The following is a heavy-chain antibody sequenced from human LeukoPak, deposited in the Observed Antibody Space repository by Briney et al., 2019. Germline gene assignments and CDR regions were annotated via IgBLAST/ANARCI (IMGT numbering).Heavy chain of an antibody. J-gene: IGHJ4*02. CDR3: AIPRLPCSGGSCYSSPFDY. CDR2: INAGNGNT. D-gene: IGHD2-15*01. Sequence: ASVKVSCKASGYTFTSYAMHWVRQAPGQRLGWMGWINAGNGNTKYSQKFQGRVTITRDTSASTAYMELSSLRSEDTAVYCCAIPRLPCSGGSCYSSPFDYWGQGTLVTVSS. CDR1: GYTFTSYA. V-gene: IGHV1-3*01.